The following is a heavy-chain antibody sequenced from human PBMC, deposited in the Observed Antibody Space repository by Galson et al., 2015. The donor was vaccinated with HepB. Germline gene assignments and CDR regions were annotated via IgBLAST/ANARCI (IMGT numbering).Heavy chain of an antibody. Sequence: SVKVSCKVSGYTLTELSMHWVRQAPGKGLEWMGGFDPEDGETIYAQKFQGRVTMTEDTSTDTAYMELSSLRSEDTAVYYCATQYSGSYPVFDPWGQGTLVTVSS. CDR1: GYTLTELS. J-gene: IGHJ5*02. D-gene: IGHD1-26*01. CDR2: FDPEDGET. CDR3: ATQYSGSYPVFDP. V-gene: IGHV1-24*01.